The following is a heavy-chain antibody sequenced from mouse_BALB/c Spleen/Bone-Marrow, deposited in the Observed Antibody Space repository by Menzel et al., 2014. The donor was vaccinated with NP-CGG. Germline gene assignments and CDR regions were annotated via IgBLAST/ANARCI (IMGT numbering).Heavy chain of an antibody. V-gene: IGHV2-9*02. Sequence: QVQLQQSGPGLVAPSQNLSITCTVSGFSLTNYGVHWIRQPPGKGLEWLGIIWAGGSTNYNSALMSRLSISKGNSKSQVFFKMNSLQTDDTAIYYCATYDYDGRFDYWGQGTTLTVSS. CDR2: IWAGGST. CDR3: ATYDYDGRFDY. CDR1: GFSLTNYG. J-gene: IGHJ2*01. D-gene: IGHD2-4*01.